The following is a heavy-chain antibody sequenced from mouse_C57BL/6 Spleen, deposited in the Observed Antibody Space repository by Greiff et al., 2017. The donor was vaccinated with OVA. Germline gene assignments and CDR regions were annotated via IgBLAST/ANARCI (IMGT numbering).Heavy chain of an antibody. J-gene: IGHJ3*01. CDR1: GYTFTDYE. Sequence: QVKLMESGAELVRPGASVTLSCKASGYTFTDYEMHWVKQTPVHGLEWIGAIDPETGGTAYNQKFKGKAILTADKSSSTAYMELRSLTSEDSAVYYCTRGLYYSNSFAYWGQGTLVTVSA. D-gene: IGHD2-5*01. CDR2: IDPETGGT. V-gene: IGHV1-15*01. CDR3: TRGLYYSNSFAY.